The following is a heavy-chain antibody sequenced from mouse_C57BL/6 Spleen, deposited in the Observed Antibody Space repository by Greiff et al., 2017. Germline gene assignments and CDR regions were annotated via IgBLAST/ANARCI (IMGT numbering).Heavy chain of an antibody. D-gene: IGHD2-3*01. V-gene: IGHV1-15*01. CDR3: TRSYDGYNGGFAY. CDR2: IDPETGGT. CDR1: GYTFTDYE. Sequence: VQLQQSGAELVRPGASVTLSCKASGYTFTDYEMHWVKQTPVHGLEWIGAIDPETGGTAYNQKFKGKAILTADKSSSTAYMELRSLTSEDSAVYYCTRSYDGYNGGFAYWGQGTLVTVSA. J-gene: IGHJ3*01.